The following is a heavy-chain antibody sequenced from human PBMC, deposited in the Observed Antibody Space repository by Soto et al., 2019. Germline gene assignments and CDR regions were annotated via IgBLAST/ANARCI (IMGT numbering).Heavy chain of an antibody. D-gene: IGHD5-12*01. CDR1: GFTFNNYA. V-gene: IGHV3-30-3*01. CDR2: ISYDGSNK. CDR3: GRVGVDIGATIQLDY. J-gene: IGHJ4*02. Sequence: QVQLVESGGGVVQPGRSLRLSCAASGFTFNNYAMHWVRQAPGKGLEWVAVISYDGSNKYYADSVKGRFTISRDNSKNTLYLKRNSVRAEDRAVYYGGRVGVDIGATIQLDYWGQGPLVTVSS.